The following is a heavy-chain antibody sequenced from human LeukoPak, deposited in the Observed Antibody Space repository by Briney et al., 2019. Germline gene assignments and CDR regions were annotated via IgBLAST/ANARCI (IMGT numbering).Heavy chain of an antibody. CDR1: GFMFTSYS. J-gene: IGHJ3*01. CDR3: VKDIQLST. CDR2: ISSPSTNI. Sequence: GGSLRLSCAASGFMFTSYSMNWVRQAPGKGLEWVAYISSPSTNIYYVDSVKGRFTISRDNAKNSLYLQMNSLRDEDTAIYYCVKDIQLSTWGLGTMVTVSS. D-gene: IGHD5-24*01. V-gene: IGHV3-48*02.